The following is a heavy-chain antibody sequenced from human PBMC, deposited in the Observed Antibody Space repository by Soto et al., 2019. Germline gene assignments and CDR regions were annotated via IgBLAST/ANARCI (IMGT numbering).Heavy chain of an antibody. D-gene: IGHD3-22*01. CDR1: GGSISSGGYY. J-gene: IGHJ4*02. V-gene: IGHV4-31*03. CDR3: AREAIYDSSGYYSAFDY. CDR2: IYYSGST. Sequence: SETLSLTCTVSGGSISSGGYYWSWIRQHPGKGLEWIGYIYYSGSTYYNPSLKSRVTISVDTSKNQFSLKLSSVTAADTAVYYCAREAIYDSSGYYSAFDYWGQGTLVTVSS.